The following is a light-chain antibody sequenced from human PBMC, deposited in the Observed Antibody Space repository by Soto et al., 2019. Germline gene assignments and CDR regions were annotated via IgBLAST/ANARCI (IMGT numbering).Light chain of an antibody. CDR3: QSYDTSLSGWV. V-gene: IGLV1-40*01. CDR1: SSNIGAGYD. J-gene: IGLJ3*02. CDR2: GNS. Sequence: QSVLTQPPSVSGAPGQRVTMSCTGSSSNIGAGYDVNWYQQLPGTAPKLLIYGNSNRPSGVPDRFSGSKSGTSASLVITGFQAEDEADYYCQSYDTSLSGWVFGGGTKLTVL.